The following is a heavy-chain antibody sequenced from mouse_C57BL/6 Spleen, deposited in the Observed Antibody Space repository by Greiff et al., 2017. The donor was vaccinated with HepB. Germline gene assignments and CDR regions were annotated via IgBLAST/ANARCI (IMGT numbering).Heavy chain of an antibody. Sequence: EVQLVEPEGGLVQPGRSMKLSCTASGFTFTGYYMAWVRQVPEKGLEWVANINYDGSSTYYLDSLKSRSIISRDNANNTLNLQMSSLKSEDTAKYYGARGTTCDSSYAFAYWGQGTMVTVSA. CDR3: ARGTTCDSSYAFAY. CDR1: GFTFTGYY. V-gene: IGHV5-16*01. J-gene: IGHJ3*01. D-gene: IGHD1-1*01. CDR2: INYDGSST.